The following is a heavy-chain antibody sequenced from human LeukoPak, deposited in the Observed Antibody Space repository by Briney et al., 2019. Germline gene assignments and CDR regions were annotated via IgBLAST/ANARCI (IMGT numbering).Heavy chain of an antibody. CDR1: GYTFTSCY. V-gene: IGHV1-2*02. CDR2: INLNSGGT. J-gene: IGHJ4*02. CDR3: ARRSAVRSTCELVC. Sequence: ASLKVSCKASGYTFTSCYSNWVRQARGQGLEWMGWINLNSGGTNYPQKFQGRVTMTSDKSTSTAYMELTSLRSADTAVYYCARRSAVRSTCELVCWGQGTLVTVSS. D-gene: IGHD3-10*01.